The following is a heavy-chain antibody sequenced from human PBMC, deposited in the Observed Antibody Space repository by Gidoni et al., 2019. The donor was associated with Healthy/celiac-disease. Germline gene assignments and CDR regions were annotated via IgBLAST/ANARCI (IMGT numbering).Heavy chain of an antibody. CDR3: ASSGIAVASGDW. D-gene: IGHD6-19*01. J-gene: IGHJ4*02. Sequence: QVQLQESGPGLVKPSETLSLTCTVSGGSVSSGSYYWSWIRQPPGKGLDWIGYIYYSGSTNYNPSLKSRVTISVDTSKNQFSLKLSSVTAADTAVYYCASSGIAVASGDWWGQGTLVTVSS. CDR2: IYYSGST. CDR1: GGSVSSGSYY. V-gene: IGHV4-61*01.